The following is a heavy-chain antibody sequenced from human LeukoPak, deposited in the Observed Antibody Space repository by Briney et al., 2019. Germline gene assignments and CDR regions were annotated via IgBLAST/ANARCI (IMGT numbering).Heavy chain of an antibody. CDR1: GFTFSSYR. V-gene: IGHV3-21*01. Sequence: PGGSLRLSCAASGFTFSSYRMNWVRQAPGKGLEWVSSVSSSSSYIYYADSVKGRFTISRDNAKNSLYLQMNSLRAEDTAVYYCARGPYGSGSYSDYWGQGTLVAVSS. J-gene: IGHJ4*02. D-gene: IGHD3-10*01. CDR2: VSSSSSYI. CDR3: ARGPYGSGSYSDY.